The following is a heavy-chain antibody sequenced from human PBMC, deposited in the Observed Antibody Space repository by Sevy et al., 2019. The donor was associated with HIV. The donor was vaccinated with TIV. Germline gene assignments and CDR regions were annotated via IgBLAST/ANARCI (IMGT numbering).Heavy chain of an antibody. J-gene: IGHJ4*02. Sequence: GGSLRLSCAASGFTFSNAWMNWVRQAPGKGLEWVGRIKSKTDGGTTDYAAPVKGRFTISRDDSKNTLYLQMNSLKTGEPPGYYCPTVGGGYNYGYSFDYWGQGTLVTVSS. V-gene: IGHV3-15*07. CDR3: PTVGGGYNYGYSFDY. CDR1: GFTFSNAW. D-gene: IGHD5-18*01. CDR2: IKSKTDGGTT.